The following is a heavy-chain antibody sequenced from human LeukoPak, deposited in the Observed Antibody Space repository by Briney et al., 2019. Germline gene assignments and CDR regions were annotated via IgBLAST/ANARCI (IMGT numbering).Heavy chain of an antibody. CDR1: RFTFSTYG. D-gene: IGHD2-2*02. CDR2: ISYDGSNK. Sequence: GGSLRLSCAASRFTFSTYGMHWVRQAPGKGLEWVAVISYDGSNKYYTDSVKGRFTISRDNSENTLYLQMNSLRAEDTAVYYCAKSQAYTLIDYWGQGTLVTVSS. CDR3: AKSQAYTLIDY. V-gene: IGHV3-30*18. J-gene: IGHJ4*02.